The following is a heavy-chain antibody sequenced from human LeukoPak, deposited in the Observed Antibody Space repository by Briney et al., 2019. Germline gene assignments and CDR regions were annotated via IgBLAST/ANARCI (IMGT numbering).Heavy chain of an antibody. J-gene: IGHJ4*02. CDR3: AKGSAASRPYYFDY. CDR1: GFTFSKYT. D-gene: IGHD6-6*01. V-gene: IGHV3-23*01. CDR2: IYGGGSGST. Sequence: GGSLRLSCVASGFTFSKYTMRVRQAPGKGLEWVSGIYGGGSGSTFYAESVKGRFTISRDYSKNTLYLQMNSLRADDTAIYYCAKGSAASRPYYFDYWGQGTLVTVSS.